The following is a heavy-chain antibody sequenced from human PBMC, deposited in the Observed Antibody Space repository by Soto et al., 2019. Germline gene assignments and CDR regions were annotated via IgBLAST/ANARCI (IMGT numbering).Heavy chain of an antibody. V-gene: IGHV4-30-4*08. CDR2: IYYSGST. CDR1: GGYISSGASY. D-gene: IGHD6-6*01. J-gene: IGHJ6*02. Sequence: PSETLSLTCTVSGGYISSGASYWSWIRQHPGKGLEWIGYIYYSGSTYYNPSLKSRVTISVDTSKNQFSLKLSSVTAADTAVYYCARDVEYSSPLGMDVWGQGTTVTVSS. CDR3: ARDVEYSSPLGMDV.